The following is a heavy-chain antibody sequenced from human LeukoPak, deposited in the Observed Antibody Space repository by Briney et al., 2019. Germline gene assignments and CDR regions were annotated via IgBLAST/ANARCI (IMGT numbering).Heavy chain of an antibody. CDR3: AREEGKQQMEASDY. D-gene: IGHD6-13*01. Sequence: GGSLRLSCAASGFTFCTYSMSWVRQAPGKGLEWVSSIDGSSTSIYYAGSVKGRFTISRDNAKNSLYLQMNSLRAEDTAVYYCAREEGKQQMEASDYWGQGTLVTVSS. CDR2: IDGSSTSI. CDR1: GFTFCTYS. V-gene: IGHV3-21*06. J-gene: IGHJ4*02.